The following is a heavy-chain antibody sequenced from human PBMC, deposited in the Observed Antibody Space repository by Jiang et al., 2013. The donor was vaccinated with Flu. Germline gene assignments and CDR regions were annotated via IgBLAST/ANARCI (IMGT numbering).Heavy chain of an antibody. J-gene: IGHJ4*02. Sequence: LLKPSETLSLTCTVSGGSISGYYWSWIRQPPGKGLEWIGEINHSGSTNYNPSLKSRVTISVDTSKNQFSLKLSSVTAADTAVYYCARALSGSYYPYYFDYWGQGTLVTVXS. CDR3: ARALSGSYYPYYFDY. V-gene: IGHV4-34*01. CDR1: GGSISGYY. D-gene: IGHD1-26*01. CDR2: INHSGST.